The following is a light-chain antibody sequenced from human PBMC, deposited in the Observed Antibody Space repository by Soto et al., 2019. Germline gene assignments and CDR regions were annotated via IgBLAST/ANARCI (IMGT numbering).Light chain of an antibody. CDR2: AAS. J-gene: IGKJ1*01. CDR1: QNIDTY. V-gene: IGKV1-39*01. CDR3: QQTYDNPRT. Sequence: DIQVTQSPSSLSASVGDRITITCRTSQNIDTYLNWYQQNPGKAPKLLISAASRLQSGVPSRFSGSGSGTDFTLTITSLQAEDFATYYCQQTYDNPRTLGQGTKV.